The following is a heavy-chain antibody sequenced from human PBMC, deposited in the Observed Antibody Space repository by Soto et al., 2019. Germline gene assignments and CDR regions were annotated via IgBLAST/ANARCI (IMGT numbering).Heavy chain of an antibody. CDR1: GGSFSGYY. CDR2: INHSGST. CDR3: ARVPGP. J-gene: IGHJ5*02. Sequence: SETLSLTCAVYGGSFSGYYWTWIRQPPGKGLEWIGYINHSGSTNYNPSLKSRVTISVDRSKNQFSLKLSSVTAADTAVYYCARVPGPWGQGTLVTVSS. V-gene: IGHV4-34*01.